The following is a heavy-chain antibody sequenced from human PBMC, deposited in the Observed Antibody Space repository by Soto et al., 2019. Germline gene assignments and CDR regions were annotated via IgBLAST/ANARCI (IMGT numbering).Heavy chain of an antibody. CDR1: SGSISSSNW. V-gene: IGHV4-4*02. Sequence: SETLSLTCAVSSGSISSSNWWSWVRQPPGKGLEWIGEIYHSGSTNYNPSLKSRVTISVDKSKNQFSLKLSSVTAADTAVYYCARVEDCSSLFDAGLDYYYGMDVWGQGTTVTVSS. J-gene: IGHJ6*02. CDR3: ARVEDCSSLFDAGLDYYYGMDV. D-gene: IGHD6-13*01. CDR2: IYHSGST.